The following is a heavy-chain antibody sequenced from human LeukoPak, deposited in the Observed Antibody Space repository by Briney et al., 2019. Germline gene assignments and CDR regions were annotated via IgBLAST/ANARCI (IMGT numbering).Heavy chain of an antibody. Sequence: SETLSLTCTVSGGSISSYYWSWLRQPPGKGLEGIGYIYYSWSTNYNPSLKSRVTISVDTSKNQFSLKLSSVTAADTAVYYCARSKDILTGYCFDYWGQGTLVTVSS. J-gene: IGHJ4*02. D-gene: IGHD3-9*01. CDR3: ARSKDILTGYCFDY. CDR1: GGSISSYY. CDR2: IYYSWST. V-gene: IGHV4-59*01.